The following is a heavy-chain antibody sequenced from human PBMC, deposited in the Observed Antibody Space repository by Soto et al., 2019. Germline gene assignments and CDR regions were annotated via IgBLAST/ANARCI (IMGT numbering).Heavy chain of an antibody. V-gene: IGHV3-30-3*01. CDR1: GFPFSIYA. Sequence: GGPLRLSCASCGFPFSIYAMHLVRHAPVKGLEWVAVISYDGSNKYYADSVKGRFTISRDNSKNTLYLQMNSLRAEDTAVYYCARAAATYIFDDAFDIWGQGTMVTVSS. CDR2: ISYDGSNK. D-gene: IGHD2-21*01. J-gene: IGHJ3*02. CDR3: ARAAATYIFDDAFDI.